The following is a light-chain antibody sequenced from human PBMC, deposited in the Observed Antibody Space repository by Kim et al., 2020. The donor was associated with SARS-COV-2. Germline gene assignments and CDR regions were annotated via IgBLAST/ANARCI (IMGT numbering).Light chain of an antibody. CDR1: QSITSG. Sequence: TLSASVGDTVTITCRASQSITSGLAWYQQKPGKAPKLLIYAVSNLDSGVPSRFSGSGSGTQFTHTISSLQPDDFATYYCQQHNGYFGGGTKVDIK. J-gene: IGKJ4*01. CDR2: AVS. V-gene: IGKV1-5*01. CDR3: QQHNGY.